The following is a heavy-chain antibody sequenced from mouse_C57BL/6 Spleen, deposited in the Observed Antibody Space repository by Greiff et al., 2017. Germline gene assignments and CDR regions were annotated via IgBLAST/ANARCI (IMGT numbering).Heavy chain of an antibody. CDR3: TRDYYGSSFDY. V-gene: IGHV5-9-1*02. CDR1: GFTFSSYA. D-gene: IGHD1-1*01. J-gene: IGHJ2*01. Sequence: EVQLQESGEGLVKPGGSLKLSCAASGFTFSSYAMSWVRQTPEKRLEWVAYISSGGDYIYYADTVKGRFTISRDNARNTLYLQMSSLKSEDTAMYYCTRDYYGSSFDYWGQGTTLTVSS. CDR2: ISSGGDYI.